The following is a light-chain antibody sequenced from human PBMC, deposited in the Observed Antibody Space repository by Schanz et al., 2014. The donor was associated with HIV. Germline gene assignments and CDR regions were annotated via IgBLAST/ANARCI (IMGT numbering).Light chain of an antibody. Sequence: QSILTQPPSASGTPGQRVTISCSGSRSNIGTYDVNWYQQLPGTAPRLLIYSQNKRPSGVPDRFSGSKSGTSASLAISGLQFDDEAHYYCAAWDNTLNGPLFGGGTKLTVL. CDR1: RSNIGTYD. V-gene: IGLV1-44*01. CDR3: AAWDNTLNGPL. CDR2: SQN. J-gene: IGLJ2*01.